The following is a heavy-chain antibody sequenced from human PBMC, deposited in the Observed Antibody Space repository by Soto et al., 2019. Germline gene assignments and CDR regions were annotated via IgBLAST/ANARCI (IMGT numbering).Heavy chain of an antibody. Sequence: SETLSLTCTVSGGSLSSYYWGWIRRPPGMGLEWIASISYSGTTNYNSSLKSRVTISIDTSKNQFSLKFNSVTAADTAVYYCAREGYNFGPFDYWGQGALVTVSS. CDR1: GGSLSSYY. CDR2: ISYSGTT. V-gene: IGHV4-59*01. D-gene: IGHD5-18*01. CDR3: AREGYNFGPFDY. J-gene: IGHJ4*02.